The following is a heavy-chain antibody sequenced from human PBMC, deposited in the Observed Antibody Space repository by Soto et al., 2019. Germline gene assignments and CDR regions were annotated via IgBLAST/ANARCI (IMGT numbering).Heavy chain of an antibody. J-gene: IGHJ4*02. CDR3: AKEPDSSGYFGY. CDR2: ITSSSDTI. D-gene: IGHD3-22*01. Sequence: GGSLRLSCAASGFTFSSHSMNWVRQAPGRGLEWVAYITSSSDTIYYSDSVKGRFTISRDNSKKMLYLQMNSLRAEDTAVYYCAKEPDSSGYFGYWGQGTLVTVSS. V-gene: IGHV3-48*01. CDR1: GFTFSSHS.